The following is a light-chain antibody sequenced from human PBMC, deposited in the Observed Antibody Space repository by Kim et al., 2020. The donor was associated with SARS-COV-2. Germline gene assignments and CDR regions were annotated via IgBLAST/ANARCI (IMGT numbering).Light chain of an antibody. V-gene: IGLV2-11*01. CDR1: SSDVGGYNY. J-gene: IGLJ2*01. Sequence: QSALTQPRSVSGSPGQSVTISCTGTSSDVGGYNYVSWYQQHPGKAPKLMIYDVSKRPSGVPDRFSGSKSGNTASLTISGLQAEDEADYYCCSYAGSYTFYELFGGGTQLTVL. CDR2: DVS. CDR3: CSYAGSYTFYEL.